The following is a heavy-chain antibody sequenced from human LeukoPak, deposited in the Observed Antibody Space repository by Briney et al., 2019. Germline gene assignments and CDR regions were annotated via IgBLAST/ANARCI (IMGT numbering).Heavy chain of an antibody. D-gene: IGHD1-26*01. CDR3: ARIKSGIDF. V-gene: IGHV3-53*01. CDR2: IYSGGNT. Sequence: GGSLRLSCAASGFTFSNAWMSWVRQAPGKGLEWVSVIYSGGNTYYADSVKGRFTISRDNSKNTLYLQMNSLRAEDTAVYYCARIKSGIDFWGQGTTVTVSS. CDR1: GFTFSNAW. J-gene: IGHJ6*02.